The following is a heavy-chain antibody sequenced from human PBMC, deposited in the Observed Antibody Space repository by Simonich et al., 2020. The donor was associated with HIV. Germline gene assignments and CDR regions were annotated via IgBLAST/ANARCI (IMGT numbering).Heavy chain of an antibody. D-gene: IGHD5-12*01. CDR2: ITSDRSST. J-gene: IGHJ4*02. Sequence: EVQLVESGGGLVQPGGSLRLSCAASGFTFSIYWMHWVRQAPGKGLVWVSRITSDRSSTNYADSVKGRYTISRDNAKNTLFLQMNSLTAEDPAVYYCVREGGGGGYDFDYWGQGTLVTVSS. CDR3: VREGGGGGYDFDY. CDR1: GFTFSIYW. V-gene: IGHV3-74*01.